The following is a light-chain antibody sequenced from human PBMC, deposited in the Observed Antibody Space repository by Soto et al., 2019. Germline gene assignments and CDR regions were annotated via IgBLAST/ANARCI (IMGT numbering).Light chain of an antibody. CDR2: GNS. J-gene: IGLJ2*01. CDR1: SSNIGAGYD. CDR3: QSYDSSLSGSV. V-gene: IGLV1-40*01. Sequence: QLVLTQPPSVSGAPGQRVTISCTGSSSNIGAGYDVHWYQQLPGTAPKLLIYGNSNRPSGVPDRFSGSKSGTSASLAITGIQAEDEADYYCQSYDSSLSGSVFGGGTKLTVL.